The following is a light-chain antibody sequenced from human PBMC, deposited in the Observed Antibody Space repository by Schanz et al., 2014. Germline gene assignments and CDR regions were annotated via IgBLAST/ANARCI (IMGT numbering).Light chain of an antibody. CDR3: SSHTAITTAVV. CDR2: EAT. Sequence: QSALTQPASVSGSPGQSTTISCIGTSSDVGSYDLVSWYQHHPGKAPKIIIFEATERPSGVSNRFSGSKSGNTASLTISGLQAEDEADYHCSSHTAITTAVVFGGGTKLTVL. V-gene: IGLV2-14*02. J-gene: IGLJ2*01. CDR1: SSDVGSYDL.